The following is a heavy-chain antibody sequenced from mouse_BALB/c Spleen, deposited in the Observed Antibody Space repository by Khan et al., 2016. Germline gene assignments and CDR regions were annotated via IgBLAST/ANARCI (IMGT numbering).Heavy chain of an antibody. CDR3: AWCGNYVELGN. D-gene: IGHD2-1*01. CDR1: GFNIKDTY. Sequence: VQLKQSGAELVKPGASVKLSCTASGFNIKDTYMHWVKQRPQQGLEWIGRIDPANGNSKYDPKFQGKAAITADTSSNTASLQLSSLTSEDTAVYYCAWCGNYVELGNWGQGTLVTVSA. CDR2: IDPANGNS. J-gene: IGHJ3*01. V-gene: IGHV14-3*02.